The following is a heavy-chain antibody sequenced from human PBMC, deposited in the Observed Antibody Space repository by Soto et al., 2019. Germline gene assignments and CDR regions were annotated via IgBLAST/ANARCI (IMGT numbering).Heavy chain of an antibody. V-gene: IGHV1-69*01. CDR1: GGTFSSYA. J-gene: IGHJ6*02. CDR3: AETELELPPLYGMDV. Sequence: QVQLVQSGAEVKKPGSSVKVSCKASGGTFSSYAISWVRQAPGQGLEWMGGIIPIFGTAHYAQKFQGRVTSTADESTSTAYMELSSLRSEDTAVYYCAETELELPPLYGMDVWGQGTTVTVSS. D-gene: IGHD1-7*01. CDR2: IIPIFGTA.